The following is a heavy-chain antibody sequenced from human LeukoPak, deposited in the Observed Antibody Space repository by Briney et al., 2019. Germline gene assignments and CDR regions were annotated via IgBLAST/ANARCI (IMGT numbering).Heavy chain of an antibody. V-gene: IGHV3-15*01. CDR1: GFTFSNAW. CDR3: TTDPRIAAAGTDYFDY. J-gene: IGHJ4*02. Sequence: GGSLRLSCAASGFTFSNAWMSWVRQAPGKGLEWVGRIKSKTDGGTTDYAAPVKGRFTISRDDSKNTLYLQMNSLKTEDTAVYYCTTDPRIAAAGTDYFDYWGQGTLVTVSS. CDR2: IKSKTDGGTT. D-gene: IGHD6-13*01.